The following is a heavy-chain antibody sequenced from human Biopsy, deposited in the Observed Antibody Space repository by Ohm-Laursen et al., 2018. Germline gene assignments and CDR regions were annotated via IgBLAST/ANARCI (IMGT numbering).Heavy chain of an antibody. D-gene: IGHD3-22*01. CDR2: INHSGRT. V-gene: IGHV4-34*01. CDR3: VRGVDYYDPYHYYALDV. CDR1: GGSISNYF. J-gene: IGHJ6*02. Sequence: TLSLTCAVSGGSISNYFWTWIRQPPGKGLEWIGEINHSGRTNYNPSLKSRVTISVDTSKNQFSLKVRSVTAADTAVYYCVRGVDYYDPYHYYALDVWGQGTTVTVSS.